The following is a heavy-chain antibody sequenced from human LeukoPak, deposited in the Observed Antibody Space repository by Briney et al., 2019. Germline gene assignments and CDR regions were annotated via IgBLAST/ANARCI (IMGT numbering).Heavy chain of an antibody. CDR1: GFTFSSYS. CDR2: ISSSSSYI. D-gene: IGHD3-22*01. V-gene: IGHV3-21*01. CDR3: ARAPEYYYDSSGYFNFDY. J-gene: IGHJ4*02. Sequence: GGSLRLSCAASGFTFSSYSMNWVRQALGKGLEWVSSISSSSSYIYYADSVKGRFTISRDNAKNSLYLQMNSLRAEDTAVYYCARAPEYYYDSSGYFNFDYWGQGTLVTVSS.